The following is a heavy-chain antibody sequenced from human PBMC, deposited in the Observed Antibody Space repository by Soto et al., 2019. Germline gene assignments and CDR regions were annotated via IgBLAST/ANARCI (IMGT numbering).Heavy chain of an antibody. CDR3: ARPGCSGGSCYPYYFDY. CDR2: IYYSGST. D-gene: IGHD2-15*01. J-gene: IGHJ4*02. Sequence: SETLSLTCTVSGGSISSYYWSWIRQPPGKGLEWIGYIYYSGSTNYNPSLKSRDTISVDTSKNQFSLKLSSVTAADTAVYYFARPGCSGGSCYPYYFDYWGQGTLVTVSS. V-gene: IGHV4-59*01. CDR1: GGSISSYY.